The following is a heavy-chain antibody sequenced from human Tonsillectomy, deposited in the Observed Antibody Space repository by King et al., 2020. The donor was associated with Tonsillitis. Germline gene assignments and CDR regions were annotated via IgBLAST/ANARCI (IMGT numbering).Heavy chain of an antibody. Sequence: VQLPQWGAGLLKPSETLSLTCTVYGGSFSGYYWSWIRQPPGKGLEWIGEINHSGSTNYNPSLKSRVTISGDTSKNQFSLKLSSVTAADTAVYYCARVMEHLSHDAFDIWGQGTMVTVSS. D-gene: IGHD1-26*01. CDR2: INHSGST. CDR3: ARVMEHLSHDAFDI. CDR1: GGSFSGYY. J-gene: IGHJ3*02. V-gene: IGHV4-34*01.